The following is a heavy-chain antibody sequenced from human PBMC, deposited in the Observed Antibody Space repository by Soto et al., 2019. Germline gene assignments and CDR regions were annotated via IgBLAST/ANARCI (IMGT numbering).Heavy chain of an antibody. CDR3: AKGEGYCSGGSFYSHDY. J-gene: IGHJ4*02. CDR2: ISGSGGST. D-gene: IGHD2-15*01. Sequence: EVQLLESGGGLVQPGGSLRLSCAASGFTFSSYAMSWVRQAPGKGLEWVSAISGSGGSTYYADSGKGRFTISRDNSKNRLYLQMNSLRAEDTAVYYCAKGEGYCSGGSFYSHDYWGQGTLVTVSS. V-gene: IGHV3-23*01. CDR1: GFTFSSYA.